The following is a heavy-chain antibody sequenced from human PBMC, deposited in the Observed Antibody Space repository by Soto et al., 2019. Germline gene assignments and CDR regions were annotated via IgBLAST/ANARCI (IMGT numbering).Heavy chain of an antibody. V-gene: IGHV3-30-3*01. J-gene: IGHJ4*02. CDR2: ISRDGSSK. CDR3: ARSRNGAVPDSINF. D-gene: IGHD3-10*01. Sequence: GGSLRLSCAASGFTFSRYAMHWVRRAPGEGLEWVAVISRDGSSKYYGDSVKGRFTVSRDNSNNTLYLSMTSLRPDDTAVFYCARSRNGAVPDSINFWGQGTLATVSS. CDR1: GFTFSRYA.